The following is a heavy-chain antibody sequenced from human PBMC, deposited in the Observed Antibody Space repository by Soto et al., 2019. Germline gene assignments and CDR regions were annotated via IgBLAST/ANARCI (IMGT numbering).Heavy chain of an antibody. J-gene: IGHJ4*02. CDR1: GFIFSSYA. CDR3: AKGQKWELPFDY. D-gene: IGHD1-26*01. CDR2: FSGTTSST. Sequence: GSLRLSCAASGFIFSSYAMSWVRQAPGKGLEWVSAFSGTTSSTYYADSVKGRFTISRDNSKNTLYLQMNSLKAEDTAVYYCAKGQKWELPFDYWGQGALVTVSS. V-gene: IGHV3-23*01.